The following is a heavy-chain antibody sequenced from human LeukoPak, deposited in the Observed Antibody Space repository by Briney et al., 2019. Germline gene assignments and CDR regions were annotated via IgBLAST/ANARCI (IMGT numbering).Heavy chain of an antibody. CDR2: ISFDGSHT. D-gene: IGHD1-26*01. J-gene: IGHJ6*03. V-gene: IGHV3-30*01. CDR1: GFIFSNFA. CDR3: AREEQELVRDYYYYMDV. Sequence: PGGSLRLSCAASGFIFSNFAMHWVRQAPGKGLEWVALISFDGSHTYYADSMKGRFTISRDNSRNVLYLQMTSLRGDDSAVYYCAREEQELVRDYYYYMDVWGKGTTVSFSS.